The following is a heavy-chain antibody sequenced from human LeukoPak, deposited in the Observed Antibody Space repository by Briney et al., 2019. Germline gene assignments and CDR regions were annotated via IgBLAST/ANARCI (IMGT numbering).Heavy chain of an antibody. J-gene: IGHJ3*02. CDR2: IYYSGST. V-gene: IGHV4-59*01. CDR3: ARLGTTDDAFDI. CDR1: GVSISSYY. Sequence: SETLSLTCTVSGVSISSYYWSWIRQPPGKGLEWIGYIYYSGSTNYNPSLKSRVTISVDTSKNRFSLKLSSVTAADTAVYYCARLGTTDDAFDIWGQGTMVTVSS. D-gene: IGHD4-17*01.